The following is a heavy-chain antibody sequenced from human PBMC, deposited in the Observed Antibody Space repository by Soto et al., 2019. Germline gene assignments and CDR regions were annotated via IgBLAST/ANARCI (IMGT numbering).Heavy chain of an antibody. CDR1: GFTFSSYG. CDR3: ARESSIAAAGTLYYFDY. J-gene: IGHJ4*02. Sequence: VQLVESGGGVVQPGRSLRLSCAASGFTFSSYGMHWVRQAPGKGLEWVAVIWYDGSNKYYADSVKGRFTISRDNSKNTLYLQMNSLRAEDTAVYYCARESSIAAAGTLYYFDYWGQGTLVTVSS. D-gene: IGHD6-13*01. CDR2: IWYDGSNK. V-gene: IGHV3-33*01.